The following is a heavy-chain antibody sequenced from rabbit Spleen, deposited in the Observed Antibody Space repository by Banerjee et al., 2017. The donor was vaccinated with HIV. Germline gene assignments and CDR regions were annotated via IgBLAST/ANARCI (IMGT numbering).Heavy chain of an antibody. V-gene: IGHV1S45*01. D-gene: IGHD8-1*01. J-gene: IGHJ6*01. CDR1: GFSFSGRDV. CDR3: ARDAATSFSSYGMDL. CDR2: IDTGSRDFT. Sequence: QEQLVESGGGLVQPGGSLTLTCKASGFSFSGRDVMCWVRQAPGKGLEWIACIDTGSRDFTYYATWAKGRFTISKTSSTTVTLQMTSLTAADTATYFCARDAATSFSSYGMDLWGQGTLVTVS.